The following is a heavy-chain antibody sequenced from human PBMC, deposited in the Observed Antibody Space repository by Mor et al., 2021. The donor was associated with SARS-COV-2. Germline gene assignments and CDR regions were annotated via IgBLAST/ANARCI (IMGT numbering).Heavy chain of an antibody. D-gene: IGHD2-21*02. CDR3: ARTHIVVVTATHHNWFDP. J-gene: IGHJ5*02. V-gene: IGHV3-11*01. Sequence: KGRFTISRDNAKNSLYLQMNSLRAEDTAVYYCARTHIVVVTATHHNWFDPWGQGTLVTVSS.